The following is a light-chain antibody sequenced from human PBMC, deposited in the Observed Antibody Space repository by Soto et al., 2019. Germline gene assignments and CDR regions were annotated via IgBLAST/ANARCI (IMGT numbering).Light chain of an antibody. J-gene: IGKJ3*01. Sequence: DIVLTQSPATLSLSPGERAPLSCRASQSVSSSYLAWYQQKPGQAPRLLIYGASSRATGIPDRLSGSGYVTDFTLTISRLEPEDFVVYYCQQSGSSPPITFGPGTKVDI. CDR2: GAS. CDR3: QQSGSSPPIT. CDR1: QSVSSSY. V-gene: IGKV3-20*01.